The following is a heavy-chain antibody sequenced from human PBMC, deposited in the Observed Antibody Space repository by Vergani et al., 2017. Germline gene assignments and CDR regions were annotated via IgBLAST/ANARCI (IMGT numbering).Heavy chain of an antibody. V-gene: IGHV4-39*01. CDR1: GASIRSSNYY. D-gene: IGHD6-19*01. Sequence: QLQLQESGPGLVKPSATLSLTCSVSGASIRSSNYYWGWIRQPPGKGLEWIAGIYYSGSTYYNPPLKSRVTISVDTSKNQFSLKLSSVTAADTAVYFCARHSTVEWLVKLGWIDPWGQGSLVTVSS. CDR3: ARHSTVEWLVKLGWIDP. J-gene: IGHJ5*02. CDR2: IYYSGST.